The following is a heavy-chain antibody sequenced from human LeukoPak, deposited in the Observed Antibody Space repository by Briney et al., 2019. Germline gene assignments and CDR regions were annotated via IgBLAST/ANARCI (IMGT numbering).Heavy chain of an antibody. D-gene: IGHD3-22*01. CDR1: GGSISSSY. V-gene: IGHV4-59*01. CDR2: IYYSGST. Sequence: SETLSLTCTVSGGSISSSYWSWIRQPPGKGLEWVGSIYYSGSTNYNPSLKSRVTISLDTSKNQFSLKLTSVTAADTAVYYCARGYDYDSSGYSTGYLNWFDPWGQGTLVTVCS. J-gene: IGHJ5*02. CDR3: ARGYDYDSSGYSTGYLNWFDP.